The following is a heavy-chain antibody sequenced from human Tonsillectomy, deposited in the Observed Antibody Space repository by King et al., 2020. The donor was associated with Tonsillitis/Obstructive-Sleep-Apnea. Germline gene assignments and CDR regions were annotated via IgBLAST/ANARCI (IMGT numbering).Heavy chain of an antibody. D-gene: IGHD6-25*01. CDR1: GGSISTYY. CDR3: ASLSMYSSGYLFDY. CDR2: IYYSGST. J-gene: IGHJ4*02. Sequence: VQLQESGPGLVKSSETLSLTCTVSGGSISTYYWTWIRQPPGKGLEWIGFIYYSGSTNYNPSLKSRVTISGDTSKRQFSLKLTSVTAADTAVYYCASLSMYSSGYLFDYWGQGTLVTVSS. V-gene: IGHV4-59*08.